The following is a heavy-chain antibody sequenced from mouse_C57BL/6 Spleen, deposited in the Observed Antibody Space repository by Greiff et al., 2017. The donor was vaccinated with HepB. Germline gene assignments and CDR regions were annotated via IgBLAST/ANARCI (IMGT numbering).Heavy chain of an antibody. CDR1: GFTFSDYY. CDR3: ARGARAYYSNYYAMDY. CDR2: INYDGSST. D-gene: IGHD2-5*01. J-gene: IGHJ4*01. V-gene: IGHV5-16*01. Sequence: EVQRVESEGGLVQPGSSMKLSCTASGFTFSDYYMAWVRQVPEKGLEWVANINYDGSSTYYLDSLKSRFIISRDNAKNILYLQMSSLKSEDTATYYCARGARAYYSNYYAMDYWGQGTSVTVSS.